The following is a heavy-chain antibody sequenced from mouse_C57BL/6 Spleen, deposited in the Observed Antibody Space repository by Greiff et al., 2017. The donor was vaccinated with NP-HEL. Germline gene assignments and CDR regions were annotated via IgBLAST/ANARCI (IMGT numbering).Heavy chain of an antibody. CDR2: FHPYNDDT. CDR1: GYTFTTYP. CDR3: ARRNYYGSSIYAMDY. V-gene: IGHV1-47*01. D-gene: IGHD1-1*01. J-gene: IGHJ4*01. Sequence: VQVVESGAELVKPGASVKMSCKASGYTFTTYPIEWMKQNHGKSLEWIGNFHPYNDDTKYNEKFKGKATLTVEKSSSTVYLELSRLTSDDSAVYYCARRNYYGSSIYAMDYWGQGTSVTVSS.